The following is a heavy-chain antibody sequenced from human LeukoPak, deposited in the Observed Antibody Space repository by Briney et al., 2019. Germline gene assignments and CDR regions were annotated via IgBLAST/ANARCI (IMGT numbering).Heavy chain of an antibody. Sequence: GRSLRLSCAASGFTFSSCGMHWVRQAPGKGLEWVAVISYDGSNKYYAGSVKGRFTISRDNSKSTLYLQMNIQRAEDTAVYYCARVRPGSNYVDFDYWGQGTLVTVSS. J-gene: IGHJ4*02. CDR3: ARVRPGSNYVDFDY. V-gene: IGHV3-33*05. D-gene: IGHD4-11*01. CDR2: ISYDGSNK. CDR1: GFTFSSCG.